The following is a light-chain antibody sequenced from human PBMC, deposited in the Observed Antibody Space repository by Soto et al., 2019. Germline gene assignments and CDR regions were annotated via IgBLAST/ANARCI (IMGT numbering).Light chain of an antibody. CDR3: QKSYSTPWT. J-gene: IGKJ1*01. CDR1: QTISSF. CDR2: AAS. V-gene: IGKV1-39*01. Sequence: DIQMPQSPSSMSASVGERFTITCRASQTISSFLNWYQQKPGKAPKLLIYAASSLQSGVPSRFSGSGSRTDFTLTITSLKPEDFATYHCQKSYSTPWTFGKGNKVDIK.